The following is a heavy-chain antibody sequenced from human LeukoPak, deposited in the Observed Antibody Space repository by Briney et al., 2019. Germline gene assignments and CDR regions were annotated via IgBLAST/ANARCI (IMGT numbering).Heavy chain of an antibody. CDR2: IIPILGTA. Sequence: GASAKVSCKASGGTFSSYAISWVRQAPGQGLEWMGGIIPILGTANYAQKFQGRVTITTDESTSTAYMELSSLRSEDTAVYYCAKSLYYYYYYMDVWGKGTTVTVSS. J-gene: IGHJ6*03. CDR3: AKSLYYYYYYMDV. CDR1: GGTFSSYA. V-gene: IGHV1-69*05.